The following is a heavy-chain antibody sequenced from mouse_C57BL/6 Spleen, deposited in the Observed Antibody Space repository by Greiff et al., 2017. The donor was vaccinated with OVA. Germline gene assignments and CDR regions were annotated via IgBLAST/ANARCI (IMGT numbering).Heavy chain of an antibody. V-gene: IGHV3-1*01. CDR3: ARGYYSNYFDV. D-gene: IGHD2-5*01. Sequence: VQLKESGPGMVKPSQSLSLTCTVTGYSITSGYDWHWIRHFPGNKLEWMGYISYSGSTNYNPSLKSRISITHDTSKNHFFLKLNSVTTEDTATYYCARGYYSNYFDVWGTGTTVTVSS. J-gene: IGHJ1*03. CDR2: ISYSGST. CDR1: GYSITSGYD.